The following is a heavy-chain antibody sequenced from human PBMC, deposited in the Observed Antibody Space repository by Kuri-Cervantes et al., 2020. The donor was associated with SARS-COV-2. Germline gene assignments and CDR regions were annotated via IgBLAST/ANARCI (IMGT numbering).Heavy chain of an antibody. CDR2: INTYNGDT. CDR3: ARDHHPNIGPTIHDH. J-gene: IGHJ5*02. D-gene: IGHD2-2*01. V-gene: IGHV1-18*01. CDR1: ETTFPNYD. Sequence: ASVKVSCKAPETTFPNYDINWVQQATGQGLEWMGWINTYNGDTNYAQKFQGRVTMTTETSTSSAYMELRSLRSDDTAVYFCARDHHPNIGPTIHDHWGQGTLVTVSS.